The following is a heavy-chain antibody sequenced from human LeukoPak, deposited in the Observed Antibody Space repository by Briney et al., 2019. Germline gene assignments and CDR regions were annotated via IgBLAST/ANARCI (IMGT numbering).Heavy chain of an antibody. CDR1: GGTFSSYA. Sequence: SVKVSCKGSGGTFSSYAISWVRQAPGQGLEWMGGIIPIFGTANYAQKFQGRVTITADESTSTAYMELSSLRSEDTAVYYCARNTAMRSGAFDYWGQGTLVTVSS. J-gene: IGHJ4*02. CDR3: ARNTAMRSGAFDY. D-gene: IGHD5-18*01. V-gene: IGHV1-69*13. CDR2: IIPIFGTA.